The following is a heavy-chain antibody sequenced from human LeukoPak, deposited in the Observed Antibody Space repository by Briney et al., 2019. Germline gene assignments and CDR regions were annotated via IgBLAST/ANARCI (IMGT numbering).Heavy chain of an antibody. V-gene: IGHV4-30-2*01. Sequence: SETLSLTCTVSGGSISSGGYYWSWIRQPPGKGLEWNGYIYHSGSTYYNPSLKSRVTISVDTPKNQFSLKLSSVTAADTAVYYCARVPITPEWEGLAFDPWGQGTLVTVSS. J-gene: IGHJ5*02. CDR1: GGSISSGGYY. CDR2: IYHSGST. D-gene: IGHD1-26*01. CDR3: ARVPITPEWEGLAFDP.